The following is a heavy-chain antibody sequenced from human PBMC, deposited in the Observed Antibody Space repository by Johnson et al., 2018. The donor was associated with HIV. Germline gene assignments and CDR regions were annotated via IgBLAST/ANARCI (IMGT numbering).Heavy chain of an antibody. V-gene: IGHV3-30-3*01. D-gene: IGHD3-22*01. J-gene: IGHJ3*02. CDR1: GPTFSSYA. Sequence: QVQPVESGGGVVQPGTSPRLSCAASGPTFSSYATPWVRQAPGKVLECVAVISYDVSYKYYADPVKGRFNISRDNSKNTLSLHMNSLRAEDTAVFYCARTPRPYYYDSSDGAFEIWGQGTMVTVSS. CDR3: ARTPRPYYYDSSDGAFEI. CDR2: ISYDVSYK.